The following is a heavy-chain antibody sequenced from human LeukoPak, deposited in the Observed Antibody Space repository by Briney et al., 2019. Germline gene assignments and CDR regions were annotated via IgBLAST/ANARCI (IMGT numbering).Heavy chain of an antibody. J-gene: IGHJ4*02. D-gene: IGHD3-22*01. Sequence: PSQTLSLTCTVSGGSISSGGYYWSWIRQHPGKGLEWIGYIYYSGSTYYNPSLKSRVTISVDTSKNQFSLKLSSVTAADTAVYYCARVRADYDSSGYYPSYFDYWGQGTLVTVSS. CDR1: GGSISSGGYY. CDR2: IYYSGST. CDR3: ARVRADYDSSGYYPSYFDY. V-gene: IGHV4-31*03.